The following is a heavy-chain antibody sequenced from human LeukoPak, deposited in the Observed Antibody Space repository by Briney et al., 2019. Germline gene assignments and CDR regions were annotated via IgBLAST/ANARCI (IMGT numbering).Heavy chain of an antibody. CDR2: IKPNSGGT. Sequence: ASVKVPCKASGYTFTGYYMHWVRQAPGQGLEWMGWIKPNSGGTNYAQKFQGRVTMTRDTSISTAYMELSRLRSDDTAVYYCARVGKDCSSTSCDGSWFDPWGQGTLVTVSS. CDR3: ARVGKDCSSTSCDGSWFDP. D-gene: IGHD2-2*01. J-gene: IGHJ5*02. CDR1: GYTFTGYY. V-gene: IGHV1-2*02.